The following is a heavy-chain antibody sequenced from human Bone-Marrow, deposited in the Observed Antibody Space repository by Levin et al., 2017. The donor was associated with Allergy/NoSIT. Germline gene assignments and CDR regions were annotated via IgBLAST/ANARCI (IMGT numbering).Heavy chain of an antibody. V-gene: IGHV3-33*01. CDR1: GFTFSSYG. CDR3: ARDSGITIFGVVIPDYGMDV. Sequence: PGGSLRLSCAASGFTFSSYGMHWVRQAPGKGLEWVAVIWYDGSNKYYADSVKGRFTISRDNSKNTLYLQMNSLRAEDTAVYYCARDSGITIFGVVIPDYGMDVWGQGTTVTVSS. CDR2: IWYDGSNK. D-gene: IGHD3-3*01. J-gene: IGHJ6*02.